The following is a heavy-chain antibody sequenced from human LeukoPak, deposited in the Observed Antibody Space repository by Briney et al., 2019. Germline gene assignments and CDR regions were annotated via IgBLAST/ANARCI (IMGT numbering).Heavy chain of an antibody. Sequence: PGGSLRLSCAASGFTFSSYWMSWVRQAPGKGLEWVANIKQDESEKYYVDSVKGRFTISRDNAKNSLYLQMNSLRAEDTAVYYCARDRTGQQLISRKEYYYMDVWGKGTTVTISS. V-gene: IGHV3-7*01. J-gene: IGHJ6*03. D-gene: IGHD4-11*01. CDR3: ARDRTGQQLISRKEYYYMDV. CDR1: GFTFSSYW. CDR2: IKQDESEK.